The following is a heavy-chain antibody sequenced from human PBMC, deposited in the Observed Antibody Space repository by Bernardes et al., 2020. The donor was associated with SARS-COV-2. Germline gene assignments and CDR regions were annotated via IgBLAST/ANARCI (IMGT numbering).Heavy chain of an antibody. CDR2: MYTSGST. CDR1: GGSISSYY. Sequence: SETLSLTCTVSGGSISSYYWTWIRQPAGKGLEWIGRMYTSGSTNYNPSLKSRVTMSVDTSKNQFSLKLSSVTAADTAVYYCARGAVTEWYCDLGGRGTLVTVSS. V-gene: IGHV4-4*07. CDR3: ARGAVTEWYCDL. J-gene: IGHJ2*01. D-gene: IGHD4-17*01.